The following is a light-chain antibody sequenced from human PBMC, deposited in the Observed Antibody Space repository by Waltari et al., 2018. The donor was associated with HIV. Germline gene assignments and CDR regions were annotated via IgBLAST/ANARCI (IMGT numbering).Light chain of an antibody. CDR2: GAS. CDR3: QQYSNWLTYT. CDR1: QSVSNN. V-gene: IGKV3-15*01. J-gene: IGKJ2*01. Sequence: EIVMTQSPDTLSVSPGERATLSCRASQSVSNNLAWYQQKPGQAPRLLMYGASTRATGIPARFSGSGSGTEFTLTISGLQSEDFAVYYCQQYSNWLTYTFGQGTKLEIK.